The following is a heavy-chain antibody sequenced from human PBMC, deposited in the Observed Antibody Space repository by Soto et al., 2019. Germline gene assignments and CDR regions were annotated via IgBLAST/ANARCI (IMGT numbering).Heavy chain of an antibody. D-gene: IGHD2-2*01. J-gene: IGHJ6*02. CDR1: GGTFSIYA. V-gene: IGHV1-69*06. Sequence: SVKVSCKASGGTFSIYAISWVRQAPGQGLEWMGGIIPIFGTANYAQKFQGRVTITADKSTSTAYMELSSLRSEDTAVYYCASTAARGRLYYYYGMDVWGQGTTVTVSS. CDR2: IIPIFGTA. CDR3: ASTAARGRLYYYYGMDV.